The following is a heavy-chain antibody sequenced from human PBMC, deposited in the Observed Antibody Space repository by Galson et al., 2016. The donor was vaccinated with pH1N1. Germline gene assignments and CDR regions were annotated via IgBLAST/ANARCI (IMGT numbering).Heavy chain of an antibody. CDR3: AHREVMITNAFDI. CDR2: IYWDDDK. V-gene: IGHV2-5*02. J-gene: IGHJ3*02. Sequence: PALVKPTQTLTLTCTFSGLSISSSGMGVGWIRQPPGKALEWLAVIYWDDDKRYSPSLKSRLTITKDTSKNHVVFTMTNMDPMDTATYYCAHREVMITNAFDIWGQGTMVTVSS. CDR1: GLSISSSGMG. D-gene: IGHD3-16*01.